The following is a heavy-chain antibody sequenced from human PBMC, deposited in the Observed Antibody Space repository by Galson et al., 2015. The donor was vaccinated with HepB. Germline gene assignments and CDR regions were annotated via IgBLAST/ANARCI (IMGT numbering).Heavy chain of an antibody. CDR3: ARERTGYSGYDSFDF. CDR1: GDSVSSNSAA. CDR2: TYYRPKWYN. J-gene: IGHJ4*02. Sequence: ISGDSVSSNSAAWNWIRQSPSRGLEWLGRTYYRPKWYNDYAVSVKSRITINPDTSKNQFSLQLNSVTPEDTAVYFCARERTGYSGYDSFDFWGQGTLVTVSS. D-gene: IGHD5-12*01. V-gene: IGHV6-1*01.